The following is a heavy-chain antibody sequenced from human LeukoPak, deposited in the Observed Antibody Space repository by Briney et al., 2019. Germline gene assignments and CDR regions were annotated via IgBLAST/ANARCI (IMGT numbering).Heavy chain of an antibody. D-gene: IGHD4-17*01. J-gene: IGHJ4*02. CDR3: ARGDHYGDYFDY. Sequence: GGSLRLSCAVSGFTFSTYAMHWVRQAPGKGLEWAALILHDGSNKYYADSVKGRFTISRDNSKSTLYLQMNSLRAEDTAVYYCARGDHYGDYFDYWGQGTLVTVSS. V-gene: IGHV3-30*04. CDR1: GFTFSTYA. CDR2: ILHDGSNK.